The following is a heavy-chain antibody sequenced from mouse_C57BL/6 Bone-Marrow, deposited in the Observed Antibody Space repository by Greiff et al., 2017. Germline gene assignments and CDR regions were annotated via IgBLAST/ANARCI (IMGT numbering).Heavy chain of an antibody. D-gene: IGHD1-1*01. CDR2: IDPSDSYT. J-gene: IGHJ1*03. CDR1: GYTFTSYW. V-gene: IGHV1-69*01. CDR3: ARDYGSSYDWYFDV. Sequence: VQLQQPGAELVMPGASVKLSCKASGYTFTSYWMHWVKQRPGQGLEWIGEIDPSDSYTNYNQKFKGKSTLTVDKSSRTAYMQLSSLTSEDSAVYYCARDYGSSYDWYFDVWGTGTTVTVSS.